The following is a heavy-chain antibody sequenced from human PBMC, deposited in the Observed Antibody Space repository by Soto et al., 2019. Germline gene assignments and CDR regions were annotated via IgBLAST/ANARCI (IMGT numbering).Heavy chain of an antibody. Sequence: SETLSLTCAVSGYSISSGYYWGWIRQPPGKGLEWIGSIYHSGSTYYNPSLKSRVTISVDTSKNQFSLKLSSVTAADTAVYYCARVARITIFAYFDYWGQGTLVTVSS. J-gene: IGHJ4*02. D-gene: IGHD3-3*01. CDR2: IYHSGST. CDR3: ARVARITIFAYFDY. V-gene: IGHV4-38-2*01. CDR1: GYSISSGYY.